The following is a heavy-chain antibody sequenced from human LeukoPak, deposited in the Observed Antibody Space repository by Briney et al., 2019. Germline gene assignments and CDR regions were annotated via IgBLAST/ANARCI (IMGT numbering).Heavy chain of an antibody. CDR3: ARKVYDYVWGSYRQYFDY. Sequence: SETLSLTCAVYGGSFSGYYWGWIRQPPGKGLEWIGSIYHSGSTYYNPSLKSRVTISVDTSKNQFSLKLSSVTAADTAVYYCARKVYDYVWGSYRQYFDYWGQGTLVTVSS. CDR1: GGSFSGYY. D-gene: IGHD3-16*02. J-gene: IGHJ4*02. V-gene: IGHV4-38-2*01. CDR2: IYHSGST.